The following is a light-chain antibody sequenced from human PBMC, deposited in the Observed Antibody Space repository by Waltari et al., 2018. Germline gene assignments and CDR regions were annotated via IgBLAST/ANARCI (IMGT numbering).Light chain of an antibody. CDR2: AAS. V-gene: IGKV1-39*01. Sequence: DIQMTQSPSSLSASVGDRVTITCRASQSISSYLNWYQQKTGKAPKLLIYAASSLQSGVPSRVSGSGSGTDFTRTISSLQPEDFATYYCQQSYSTLMYTFGQGTKLEIK. J-gene: IGKJ2*01. CDR1: QSISSY. CDR3: QQSYSTLMYT.